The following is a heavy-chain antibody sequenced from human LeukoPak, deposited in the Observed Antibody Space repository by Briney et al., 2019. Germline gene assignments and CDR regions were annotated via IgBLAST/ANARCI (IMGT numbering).Heavy chain of an antibody. J-gene: IGHJ4*02. CDR1: GGSFSGYY. CDR2: INHSGST. D-gene: IGHD2-15*01. V-gene: IGHV4-34*01. CDR3: ARGPYCSGSSCSVAFDY. Sequence: PSETLSLTCAVYGGSFSGYYWSWIRQPPGKGLEWIVEINHSGSTNYNPSLKSRVTISVDTSKNQFSLKLSSVTAADTAVYYCARGPYCSGSSCSVAFDYWGQGTLVTVSS.